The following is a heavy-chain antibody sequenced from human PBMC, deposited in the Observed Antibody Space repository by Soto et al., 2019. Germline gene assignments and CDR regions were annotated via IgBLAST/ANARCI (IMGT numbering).Heavy chain of an antibody. V-gene: IGHV3-30*18. CDR3: AKGRWLTTHYYGMSV. J-gene: IGHJ6*02. Sequence: GGSLRLSCAASGFTFGSYGMHWVRQAPGKGLEWVAVISYDGSNKYYADSVKGRFTISRDNSKNTLYLQMNSLRAEDTAVYYCAKGRWLTTHYYGMSVRAQETSVLVS. CDR2: ISYDGSNK. D-gene: IGHD4-17*01. CDR1: GFTFGSYG.